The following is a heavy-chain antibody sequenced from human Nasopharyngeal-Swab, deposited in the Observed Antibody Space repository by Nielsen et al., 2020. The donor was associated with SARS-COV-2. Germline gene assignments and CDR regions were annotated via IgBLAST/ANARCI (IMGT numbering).Heavy chain of an antibody. D-gene: IGHD2-2*01. V-gene: IGHV1-46*01. Sequence: ASVKVSCKASGYTFTGHYIHWVRQAPGQGLEWMGIINPSAGSTSYAQKFQGRVTMTRDTSTSTVSMELSSLRSEDTAVYYCAREDIGVVPVAMGYNWFDPWGQGTLVTVSS. CDR1: GYTFTGHY. CDR2: INPSAGST. CDR3: AREDIGVVPVAMGYNWFDP. J-gene: IGHJ5*02.